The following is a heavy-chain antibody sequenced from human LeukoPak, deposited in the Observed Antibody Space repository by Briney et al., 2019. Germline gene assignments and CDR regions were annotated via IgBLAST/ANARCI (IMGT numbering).Heavy chain of an antibody. CDR2: ISGSGAST. V-gene: IGHV3-23*01. D-gene: IGHD4-23*01. CDR3: ARYDYGGNYDY. CDR1: GFTFSSYA. Sequence: PGGSLRLSCAASGFTFSSYAMSWVRQAPGKGLEWVSAISGSGASTNYADSVKGRFTISRDNSKDTLYLQMNGLRAEDTAVYYCARYDYGGNYDYWGQGTLVTVSS. J-gene: IGHJ4*02.